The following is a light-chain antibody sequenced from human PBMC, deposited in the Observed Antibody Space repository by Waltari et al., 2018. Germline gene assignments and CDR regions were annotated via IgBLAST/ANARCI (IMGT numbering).Light chain of an antibody. V-gene: IGKV1-5*03. J-gene: IGKJ4*01. CDR2: KAS. Sequence: DIQMPQSPSTLSASVGDRVTITCRARQSISTWLAWYQQKPGKAPKRLIYKASTLETGVPSRFSGSGAGTEFTLTISGLQPDDFATYFCQQYNSDLLTFGGGTKVEIQ. CDR3: QQYNSDLLT. CDR1: QSISTW.